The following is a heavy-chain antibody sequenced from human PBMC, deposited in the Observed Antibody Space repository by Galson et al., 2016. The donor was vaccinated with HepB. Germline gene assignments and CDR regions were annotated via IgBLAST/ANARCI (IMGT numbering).Heavy chain of an antibody. CDR3: AKDRLSGHGDYSWGIFDI. CDR1: ALTFNSYW. V-gene: IGHV3-23*01. CDR2: ISASGGSK. Sequence: SLRLSCAASALTFNSYWMSWGRQAPGKGLEWVSGISASGGSKTYADSVRGRFIISRDNSNNKLFLQMNSLTTEDTAIYFCAKDRLSGHGDYSWGIFDIWGRGTEVTVSS. D-gene: IGHD4-17*01. J-gene: IGHJ3*02.